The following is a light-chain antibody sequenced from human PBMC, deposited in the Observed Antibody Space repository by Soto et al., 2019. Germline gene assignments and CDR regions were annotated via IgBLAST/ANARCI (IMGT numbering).Light chain of an antibody. J-gene: IGLJ3*02. CDR1: SSDVGGYNL. V-gene: IGLV2-14*01. CDR2: EVS. CDR3: SSYTSSDTLV. Sequence: QSVLTQPASVSGSPGQSITISCTGTSSDVGGYNLVSWYQQHPGKAPKLMIYEVSNRPSGVSNRFSGSKSGNTASLTISGLQAEDEADYNCSSYTSSDTLVFGGGTKLTVL.